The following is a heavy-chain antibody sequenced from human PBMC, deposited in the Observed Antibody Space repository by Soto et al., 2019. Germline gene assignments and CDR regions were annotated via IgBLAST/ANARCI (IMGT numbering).Heavy chain of an antibody. CDR1: GFSLSSYA. D-gene: IGHD2-15*01. CDR2: LSYDETKK. V-gene: IGHV3-30*18. J-gene: IGHJ4*02. Sequence: QVRLVESGGGVVQPGGSLRLSCATSGFSLSSYAMHWVRQAPGKGLEWVALLSYDETKKYYADSVKGRFTISRDTSKNTLFLQMNNVRVEDTAVYYCAKARRDGDFMHILVVVFWGQGAHVTVSS. CDR3: AKARRDGDFMHILVVVF.